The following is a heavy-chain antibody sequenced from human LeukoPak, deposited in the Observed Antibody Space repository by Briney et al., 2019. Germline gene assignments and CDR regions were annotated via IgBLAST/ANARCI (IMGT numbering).Heavy chain of an antibody. CDR2: IIPIFGIA. V-gene: IGHV1-69*04. CDR1: GGTFSSYA. D-gene: IGHD3-16*01. CDR3: ARGWGSGAFDI. J-gene: IGHJ3*02. Sequence: SVKVSCKASGGTFSSYAISWVRQAPGQGLEWMGRIIPIFGIANYAQKFQGRVTTTANKSTSTAYMELSSLRSEDTAVYYCARGWGSGAFDIWGQGTMVTVSS.